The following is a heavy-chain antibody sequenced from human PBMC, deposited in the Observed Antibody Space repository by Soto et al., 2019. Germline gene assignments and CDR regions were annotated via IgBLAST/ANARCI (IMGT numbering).Heavy chain of an antibody. Sequence: SETLSLTCTVSGGSISSGGYYWSWIRQHPGKGLEWIGYIYYSGSTYYNPSLKSRVTISVGTSKNQFSLKLSSVTAADTAVYYCARAPNYYDSSGYYQMPMYYYYGMDVWGQGTKVTVSS. D-gene: IGHD3-22*01. CDR3: ARAPNYYDSSGYYQMPMYYYYGMDV. CDR1: GGSISSGGYY. CDR2: IYYSGST. J-gene: IGHJ6*02. V-gene: IGHV4-31*03.